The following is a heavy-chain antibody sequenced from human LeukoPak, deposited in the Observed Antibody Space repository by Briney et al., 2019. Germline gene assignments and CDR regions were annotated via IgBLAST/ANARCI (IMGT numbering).Heavy chain of an antibody. D-gene: IGHD4-11*01. CDR2: MYYSGRT. Sequence: SETLSLTCTVSGGSISSGSYYWGWFRHPPGKGLEWIGNMYYSGRTYYNPSLKSRVTISVDTSKNQFSLKLSSVTAADTAVYYCARDYIKTRWFDPWGQGTLVTVSS. CDR3: ARDYIKTRWFDP. V-gene: IGHV4-39*02. CDR1: GGSISSGSYY. J-gene: IGHJ5*02.